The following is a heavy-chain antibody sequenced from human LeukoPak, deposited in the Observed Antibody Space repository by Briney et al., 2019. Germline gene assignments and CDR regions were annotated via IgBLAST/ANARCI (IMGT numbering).Heavy chain of an antibody. J-gene: IGHJ4*02. CDR1: GGAISSGSYY. CDR3: ARAAFGYYGSGSYYKSGFDY. Sequence: SETLSLTCTVSGGAISSGSYYWSWIRQPAGKGLEWIGRINTSGSTNYNPSLKSRVTISVDMSKNQFSLKLSSVTAADTAVYYCARAAFGYYGSGSYYKSGFDYWGQGTLVTVSS. CDR2: INTSGST. V-gene: IGHV4-61*02. D-gene: IGHD3-10*01.